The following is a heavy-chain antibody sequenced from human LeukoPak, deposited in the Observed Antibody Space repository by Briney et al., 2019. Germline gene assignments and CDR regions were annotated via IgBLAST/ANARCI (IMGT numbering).Heavy chain of an antibody. J-gene: IGHJ4*02. CDR3: GKYLQTSVGANDY. Sequence: GGSLRLSCAASGFTFSSYPMNWVRQAPGKGQEWVSVISGSGGATFYGDSVQGRFTISRDNSRDTLYLQMNSLTAEDTAVYYCGKYLQTSVGANDYWGQGTLVTVSS. CDR1: GFTFSSYP. CDR2: ISGSGGAT. D-gene: IGHD1-26*01. V-gene: IGHV3-23*01.